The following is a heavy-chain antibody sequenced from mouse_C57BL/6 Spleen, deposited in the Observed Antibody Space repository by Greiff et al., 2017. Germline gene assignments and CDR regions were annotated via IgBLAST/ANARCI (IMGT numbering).Heavy chain of an antibody. V-gene: IGHV2-6-1*01. CDR3: ARQEYYYGSSYVDYAMDY. CDR2: IWSDGST. Sequence: VQLVESGPGLVAPSQSLSITCTVSGFSLTSYGVHWVRQPPGKGLEWLVVIWSDGSTTYNSALKSRLSIRKDNSKSQVFLKMNSLQTDDTAMYYWARQEYYYGSSYVDYAMDYWGQGTSVTVAS. D-gene: IGHD1-1*01. J-gene: IGHJ4*01. CDR1: GFSLTSYG.